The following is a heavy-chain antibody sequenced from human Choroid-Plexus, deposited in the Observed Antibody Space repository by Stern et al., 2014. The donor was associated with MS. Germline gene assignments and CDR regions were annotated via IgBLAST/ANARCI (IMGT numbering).Heavy chain of an antibody. CDR1: GFTLGRCA. J-gene: IGHJ5*02. CDR3: AKDRQYLTYFFDH. CDR2: VSYDGSNK. D-gene: IGHD2/OR15-2a*01. Sequence: VQLVESGGGVVQPGRPLRLSCGASGFTLGRCAIHWVRQAPGTGLEWVAGVSYDGSNKYYADSVKGRFTISRDNSQNTLYMQMSSLRPEDTAVYYCAKDRQYLTYFFDHWGQGSLVTVSS. V-gene: IGHV3-30*18.